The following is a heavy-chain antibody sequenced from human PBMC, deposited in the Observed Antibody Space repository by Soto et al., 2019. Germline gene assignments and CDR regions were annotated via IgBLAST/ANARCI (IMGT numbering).Heavy chain of an antibody. J-gene: IGHJ4*02. CDR3: ARGSGYYDSSGYLDY. D-gene: IGHD3-22*01. Sequence: PGGSLRLSCAASGFTFSSYDMHWVRQATGKGLEWVSAIGTAGDTYYPGSVKGRFTISRENAKNSLYLQMNSLRAGDTAVYYCARGSGYYDSSGYLDYWGQGTLVTV. V-gene: IGHV3-13*01. CDR1: GFTFSSYD. CDR2: IGTAGDT.